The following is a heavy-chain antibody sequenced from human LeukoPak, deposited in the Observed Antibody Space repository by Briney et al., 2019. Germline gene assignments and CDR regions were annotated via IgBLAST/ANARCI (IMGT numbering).Heavy chain of an antibody. CDR3: ATGAGGFSTCFDY. D-gene: IGHD2/OR15-2a*01. J-gene: IGHJ4*02. CDR2: IYYSGST. CDR1: GGSISSYY. V-gene: IGHV4-59*01. Sequence: KSSETLSLTCTVSGGSISSYYWSWIRQPPGKGLEWIGYIYYSGSTNYNPSLKSRVTISVDTSKNQFSLKLSSVTAADTAVYYCATGAGGFSTCFDYWGQGTLVAVSS.